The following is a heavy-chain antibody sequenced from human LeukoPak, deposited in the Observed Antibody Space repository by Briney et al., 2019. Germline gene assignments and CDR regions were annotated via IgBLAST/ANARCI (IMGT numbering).Heavy chain of an antibody. CDR3: ARDLVKDYYGSGSYDY. V-gene: IGHV3-11*01. J-gene: IGHJ4*02. CDR1: GFTFGDYF. D-gene: IGHD3-10*01. Sequence: GGALRHSCAASGFTFGDYFLSWLRQAPGKGLEWISYISSSGVTIYYADSVKGRFTISRDNAKNSLYLQMNSLRAEDTAVYYCARDLVKDYYGSGSYDYWGQGTLVTVSS. CDR2: ISSSGVTI.